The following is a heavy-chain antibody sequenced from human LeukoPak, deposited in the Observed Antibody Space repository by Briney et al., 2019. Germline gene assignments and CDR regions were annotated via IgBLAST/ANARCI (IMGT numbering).Heavy chain of an antibody. CDR3: ATSTDIVATIAWAFDY. D-gene: IGHD5-12*01. CDR2: ISYDGSNK. CDR1: GFTFSSYG. Sequence: GGSLRLSCAASGFTFSSYGMHWVRQAPGKGLEWVAVISYDGSNKYYADSVKGRFTISRDNSKNTLYPQMNSLRAEDTAVYYCATSTDIVATIAWAFDYWGQGTLVTVSS. J-gene: IGHJ4*02. V-gene: IGHV3-30*03.